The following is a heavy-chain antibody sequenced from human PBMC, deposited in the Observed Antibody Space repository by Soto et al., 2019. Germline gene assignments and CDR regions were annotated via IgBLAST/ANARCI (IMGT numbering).Heavy chain of an antibody. Sequence: LRLSCAASGFTFISYAMSWVRQAPGKGLEWVSAISGSGGSTYYADSVKGRFTISRDNSKNTLYLQMNSLRAEDTAVYYCAKDKAAMVAIDYWGQGTLVTVSS. D-gene: IGHD5-18*01. CDR1: GFTFISYA. J-gene: IGHJ4*02. CDR3: AKDKAAMVAIDY. V-gene: IGHV3-23*01. CDR2: ISGSGGST.